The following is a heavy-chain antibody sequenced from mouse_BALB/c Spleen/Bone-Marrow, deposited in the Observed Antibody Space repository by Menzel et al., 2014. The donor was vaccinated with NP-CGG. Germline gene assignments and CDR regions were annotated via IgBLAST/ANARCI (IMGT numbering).Heavy chain of an antibody. CDR2: IDPANGNT. CDR3: ARWGYYAMDY. CDR1: GFNIKDTY. V-gene: IGHV14-3*02. J-gene: IGHJ4*01. Sequence: EVQLVESGAELAKPGASVKLSCTASGFNIKDTYMHWVKQRPEQGLEWIGRIDPANGNTKYDPKFQGKATITADTSSNTAYLQLSSLTSEDTAVYYCARWGYYAMDYWGQGTSVTVSS.